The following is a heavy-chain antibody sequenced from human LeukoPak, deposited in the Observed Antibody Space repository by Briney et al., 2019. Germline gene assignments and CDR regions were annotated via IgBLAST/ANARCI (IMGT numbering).Heavy chain of an antibody. CDR3: ARWLQPYYYYTMDV. CDR1: GFTVSSNY. Sequence: GGSLRLSCAASGFTVSSNYMSWVRQAPGKGLEWVSIIYSGGNTYYADSVRGRFTISRDNSMNTLFLQMNTLRAEDTAVYYCARWLQPYYYYTMDVWGQGTTVTVSS. J-gene: IGHJ6*02. CDR2: IYSGGNT. V-gene: IGHV3-53*01. D-gene: IGHD5-24*01.